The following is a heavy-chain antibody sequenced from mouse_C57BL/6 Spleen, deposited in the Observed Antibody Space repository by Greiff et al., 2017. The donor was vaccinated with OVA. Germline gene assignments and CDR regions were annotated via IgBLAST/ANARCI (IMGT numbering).Heavy chain of an antibody. D-gene: IGHD2-3*01. CDR3: ADGYYFYY. J-gene: IGHJ2*01. V-gene: IGHV1-82*01. CDR1: GYAFSSSW. CDR2: IYPGDGDT. Sequence: QVQLQQSGPELVKPGASVKISCKASGYAFSSSWMNWVKQRPGKGLEWIGRIYPGDGDTNYNGKFKGKATLTADKSSSTAYMQLSRLTSEDSAVYFCADGYYFYYWGQGTTLTFSS.